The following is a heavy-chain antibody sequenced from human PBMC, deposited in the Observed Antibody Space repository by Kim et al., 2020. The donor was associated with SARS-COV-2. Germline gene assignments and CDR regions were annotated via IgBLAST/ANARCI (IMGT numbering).Heavy chain of an antibody. J-gene: IGHJ5*02. CDR3: ARGLPEDL. CDR2: INHSGST. D-gene: IGHD1-26*01. V-gene: IGHV4-34*01. Sequence: SETLSLTCAVYGGSFSGYYWSWIRQPPGKGLEWIGEINHSGSTNYNPSLKSRVTISVDTSKNQFSLKLSSVTAADTAVYYCARGLPEDLCGQGTLVTVSS. CDR1: GGSFSGYY.